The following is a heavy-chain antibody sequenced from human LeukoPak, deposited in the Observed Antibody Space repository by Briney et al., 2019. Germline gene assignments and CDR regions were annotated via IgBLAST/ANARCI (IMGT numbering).Heavy chain of an antibody. CDR1: GFTFSYSW. CDR3: TRDTDGSLDY. J-gene: IGHJ4*02. Sequence: GGSLRLSCAASGFTFSYSWMAWVRQAPAKGLEWVANIKQDGSTKNYADSLKGRFTISRDNPKNSLYLQMNNLRVDDKAVYYCTRDTDGSLDYWGQAILVTV. CDR2: IKQDGSTK. V-gene: IGHV3-7*01. D-gene: IGHD1-26*01.